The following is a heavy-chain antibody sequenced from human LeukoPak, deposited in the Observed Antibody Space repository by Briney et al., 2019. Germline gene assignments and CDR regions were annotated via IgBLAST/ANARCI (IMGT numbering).Heavy chain of an antibody. CDR2: INHSGST. V-gene: IGHV4-34*01. Sequence: SETLSLTCADYGGSFSGYYWTWIRQPPGKGLEWIGEINHSGSTNYNPSLKSRVTISVDTSKNQCSLKLSSVTAVDTAVYYCAREEGSTWGQGTLVTVSS. CDR1: GGSFSGYY. CDR3: AREEGST. D-gene: IGHD6-13*01. J-gene: IGHJ5*02.